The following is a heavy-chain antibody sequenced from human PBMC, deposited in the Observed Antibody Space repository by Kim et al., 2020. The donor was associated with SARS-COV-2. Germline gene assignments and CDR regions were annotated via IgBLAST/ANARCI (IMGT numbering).Heavy chain of an antibody. CDR3: VRNNYYDSSGYSLDY. J-gene: IGHJ4*01. D-gene: IGHD3-22*01. Sequence: DSVKGRVTISRDNSKNTLYLQMSSLRAEDTAVYYCVRNNYYDSSGYSLDYWGHGTLVTVSS. V-gene: IGHV3-64D*09.